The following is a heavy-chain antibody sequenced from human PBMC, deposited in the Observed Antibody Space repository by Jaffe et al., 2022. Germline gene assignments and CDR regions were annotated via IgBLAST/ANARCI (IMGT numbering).Heavy chain of an antibody. CDR2: TYYRSKWNT. Sequence: QVQLQQSGPGLVKPSQTLSLTCAISGDSVSSTSAAWNWIRQSPSRGLEWLGRTYYRSKWNTDSALSVKSRITINPDTPKNQFSLHLNSVTPEDTAVYYCARDYCSGGSCHWHFQYWGQGTLVIVSS. CDR3: ARDYCSGGSCHWHFQY. V-gene: IGHV6-1*01. D-gene: IGHD2-15*01. J-gene: IGHJ1*01. CDR1: GDSVSSTSAA.